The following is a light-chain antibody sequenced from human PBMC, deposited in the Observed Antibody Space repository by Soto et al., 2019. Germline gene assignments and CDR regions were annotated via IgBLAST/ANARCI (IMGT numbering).Light chain of an antibody. CDR1: QSVSNTH. CDR3: HQYGTSPQT. CDR2: DAS. V-gene: IGKV3-20*01. Sequence: EIVLTQSPGSLSLSPGESATLSCRASQSVSNTHVAWYQQRPGQAPRLLIYDASRRDIGVPDRFSGSGSGTDFTLAISGLEPADFAVYFCHQYGTSPQTFGQWTKVEMK. J-gene: IGKJ1*01.